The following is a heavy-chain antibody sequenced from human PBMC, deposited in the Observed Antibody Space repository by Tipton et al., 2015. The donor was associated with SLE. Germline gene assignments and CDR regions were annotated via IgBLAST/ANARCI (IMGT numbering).Heavy chain of an antibody. CDR3: ARAWSYSTGWYYDL. CDR1: GDSINSGGYF. D-gene: IGHD6-19*01. V-gene: IGHV4-61*08. Sequence: TLSLTCTVSGDSINSGGYFWSWIRQPPGKGLEWIAYIYHSGITNYNPSLQSRLSISMDTSKNQFSLQLSSVTAADTAVYYCARAWSYSTGWYYDLWGRGTLVTVSS. CDR2: IYHSGIT. J-gene: IGHJ2*01.